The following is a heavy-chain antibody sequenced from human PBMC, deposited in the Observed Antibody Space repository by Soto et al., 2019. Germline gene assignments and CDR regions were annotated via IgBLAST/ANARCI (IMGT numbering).Heavy chain of an antibody. CDR2: IRSTSSGGTT. Sequence: GGSLRDPWVGSGFTFSNAWMNCGRQAPGKGLEWISFIRSTSSGGTTEYAASVTGRFTISRDGSKNIAYLQMNSLMTEDTAVYYCCASTRGRKWLQPDHWGQGTLVTVSS. CDR1: GFTFSNAW. CDR3: CASTRGRKWLQPDH. J-gene: IGHJ5*02. V-gene: IGHV3-15*01. D-gene: IGHD5-18*01.